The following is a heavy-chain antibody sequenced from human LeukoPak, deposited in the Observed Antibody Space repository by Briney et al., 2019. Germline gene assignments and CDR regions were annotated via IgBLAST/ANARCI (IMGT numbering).Heavy chain of an antibody. J-gene: IGHJ4*02. D-gene: IGHD1-7*01. Sequence: GGSLRLSCAASGFTVSSNYMSWVRQAPGKGLEWVSVIYSGGSTYYADSVKGRFTISRDNSKNTLYLQMNSLRAEDTAVYYCARDWAYKLELPDYWGQGTLVTVSS. CDR3: ARDWAYKLELPDY. V-gene: IGHV3-53*01. CDR2: IYSGGST. CDR1: GFTVSSNY.